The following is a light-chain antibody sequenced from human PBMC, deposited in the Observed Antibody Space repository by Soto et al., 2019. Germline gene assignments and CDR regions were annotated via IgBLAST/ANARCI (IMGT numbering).Light chain of an antibody. Sequence: QSALPQPASVSGSPGQSITISCTGTSSDVGSYNLVSWYQQHPGKAPKLMIYEVSKRPSGVSNRFSGSKSGNTASLTISGLQAEDEADYYCCSYAGSSTSFGTGTKVTVL. J-gene: IGLJ1*01. V-gene: IGLV2-23*02. CDR1: SSDVGSYNL. CDR2: EVS. CDR3: CSYAGSSTS.